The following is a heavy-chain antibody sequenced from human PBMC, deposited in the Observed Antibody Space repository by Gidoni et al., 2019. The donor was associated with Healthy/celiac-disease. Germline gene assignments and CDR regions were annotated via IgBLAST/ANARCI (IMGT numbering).Heavy chain of an antibody. D-gene: IGHD3-22*01. CDR2: IYHSGST. Sequence: QLQLQESGSGLVKPSQTLSLTCAVSGGSISSGGYSWSWIRPPPGKGLEWIGYIYHSGSTYYNPSLKSRVTISVDRSKNQFSLKLSSVTAADTAVYYCARGGVHYYDSSGYLAFGGGIGAFDIWGQGTMVTVSS. J-gene: IGHJ3*02. CDR1: GGSISSGGYS. V-gene: IGHV4-30-2*01. CDR3: ARGGVHYYDSSGYLAFGGGIGAFDI.